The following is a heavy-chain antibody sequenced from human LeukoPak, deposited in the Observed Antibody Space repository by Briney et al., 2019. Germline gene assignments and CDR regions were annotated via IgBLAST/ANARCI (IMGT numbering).Heavy chain of an antibody. J-gene: IGHJ5*02. CDR2: IYYSGST. CDR1: GGSMSSYY. D-gene: IGHD3-3*01. V-gene: IGHV4-59*12. Sequence: PSETLSLTCTVSGGSMSSYYWSWIRQPPGKGLEWIGYIYYSGSTNYNPSLKSRVTISVDTSKNQFSLKLSSVTAADTAVYYCARPLRFLEFNWFDPWGQGTLVTVSS. CDR3: ARPLRFLEFNWFDP.